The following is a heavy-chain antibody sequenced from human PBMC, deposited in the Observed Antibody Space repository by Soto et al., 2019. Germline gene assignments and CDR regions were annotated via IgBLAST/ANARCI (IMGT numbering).Heavy chain of an antibody. CDR3: ARSDGYNFNWLDY. J-gene: IGHJ5*01. CDR2: IIPILGIA. CDR1: GGTFSSYT. D-gene: IGHD2-21*01. V-gene: IGHV1-69*02. Sequence: GASVKVSCKASGGTFSSYTISWVRQAPGQGLEWMGRIIPILGIANYAQKFQGRVTITADKSTSTAYMELSSLRSEDTAVYYCARSDGYNFNWLDYWGQGTLVTVSS.